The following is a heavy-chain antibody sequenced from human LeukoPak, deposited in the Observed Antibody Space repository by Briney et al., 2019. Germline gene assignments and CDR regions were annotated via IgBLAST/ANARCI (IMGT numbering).Heavy chain of an antibody. J-gene: IGHJ3*02. CDR1: GFTFGSFG. Sequence: GGSLRLSCAASGFTFGSFGMSWVRQAPGKGLEWVANIKQDGSEKYYVDSVKGRFTISRDNAKNSLYLQMNSLRAEDTAVYYCARVRSKWEVTDAFDIWGQGTMVTVSS. D-gene: IGHD1-26*01. V-gene: IGHV3-7*01. CDR2: IKQDGSEK. CDR3: ARVRSKWEVTDAFDI.